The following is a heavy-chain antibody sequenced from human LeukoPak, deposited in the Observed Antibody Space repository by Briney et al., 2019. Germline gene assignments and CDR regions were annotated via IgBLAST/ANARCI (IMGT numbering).Heavy chain of an antibody. V-gene: IGHV1-18*01. CDR1: GYTFTIYG. Sequence: GASVKVSCKASGYTFTIYGISWGRQAPGQGREWRGGISAYNGNTNYAQKLQGRGTMTTDTSTSTGYMERRSLRSDDTAVYYCASDRGWELGYCSGGSCYDENWFDPWGQGTLVTVSS. CDR3: ASDRGWELGYCSGGSCYDENWFDP. CDR2: ISAYNGNT. D-gene: IGHD2-15*01. J-gene: IGHJ5*02.